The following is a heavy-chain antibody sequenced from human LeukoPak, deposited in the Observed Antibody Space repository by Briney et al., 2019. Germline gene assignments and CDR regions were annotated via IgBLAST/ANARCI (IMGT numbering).Heavy chain of an antibody. D-gene: IGHD3-10*01. Sequence: GASVKVSCKVSGYTLTELSMHWVRHAPGKGLEWMGRFDPEDGETIDAQKFLGRVTMTEDTSTDTAYMELSSLRSEDTAMYYCATSMFRGVIITGFDFWGQGTLVTVSS. CDR2: FDPEDGET. V-gene: IGHV1-24*01. CDR3: ATSMFRGVIITGFDF. J-gene: IGHJ4*02. CDR1: GYTLTELS.